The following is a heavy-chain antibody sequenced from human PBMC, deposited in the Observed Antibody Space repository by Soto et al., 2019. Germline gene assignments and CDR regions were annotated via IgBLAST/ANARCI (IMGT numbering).Heavy chain of an antibody. J-gene: IGHJ4*02. CDR3: AREPQGIAAALDY. CDR1: GFTFANFA. D-gene: IGHD6-13*01. Sequence: PGGSLRLSCSGSGFTFANFAMSWVRRAPGGGLEWVASISSSGSFIYYADSVKGRFTISRDDAEKSLYLQMDSLRAEDTALYYCAREPQGIAAALDYWGQGTLVTVSS. CDR2: ISSSGSFI. V-gene: IGHV3-21*01.